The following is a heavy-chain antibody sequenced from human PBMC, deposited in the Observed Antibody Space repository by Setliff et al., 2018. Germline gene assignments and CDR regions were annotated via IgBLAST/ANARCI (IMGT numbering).Heavy chain of an antibody. CDR2: ISAYNGNT. CDR3: ARDPRYNWNYALDY. D-gene: IGHD1-7*01. V-gene: IGHV1-18*01. Sequence: VKVSCKASGYTFTSYGISWVRQAPGQGLEWMGWISAYNGNTNYAQKLQGRVTMTTDTSTSTAYMELRSLRSDDTAVYYCARDPRYNWNYALDYWGQGTLVTVSS. CDR1: GYTFTSYG. J-gene: IGHJ4*02.